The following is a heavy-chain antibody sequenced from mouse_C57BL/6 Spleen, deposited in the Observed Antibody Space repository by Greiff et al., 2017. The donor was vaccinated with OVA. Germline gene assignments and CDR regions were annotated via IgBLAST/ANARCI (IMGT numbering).Heavy chain of an antibody. Sequence: QVQLQQSGPELVKPGASVKISCKASGYAFSSSWMNWVKQRPGKGLEWIGRIYPGDGDTNYNGKFKGKATLTADKSSSTAYMQLSSLTSEDSAVYFCARYSSGYVGFAYWGQGTLVTVSA. CDR3: ARYSSGYVGFAY. D-gene: IGHD3-2*02. J-gene: IGHJ3*01. CDR1: GYAFSSSW. V-gene: IGHV1-82*01. CDR2: IYPGDGDT.